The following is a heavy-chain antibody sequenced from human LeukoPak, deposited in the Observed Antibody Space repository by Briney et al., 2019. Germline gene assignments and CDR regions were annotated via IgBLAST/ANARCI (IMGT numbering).Heavy chain of an antibody. CDR3: ARDLVEYYYDSSGYFDY. J-gene: IGHJ4*02. Sequence: ASVKVSCKASGYILTRNGINWVRQAPGHGLEWMGRISPYNGNGNYAQKFRGRVTMTTDTSTSTAYMNLRSLRSDDTAVYYCARDLVEYYYDSSGYFDYWGQGTLVTVSS. D-gene: IGHD3-22*01. CDR1: GYILTRNG. CDR2: ISPYNGNG. V-gene: IGHV1-18*01.